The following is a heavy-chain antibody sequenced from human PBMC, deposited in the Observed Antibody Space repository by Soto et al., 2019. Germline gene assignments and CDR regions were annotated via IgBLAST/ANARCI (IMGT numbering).Heavy chain of an antibody. Sequence: ASVKVSCKASGYTFTSYDINWVRQATGQGLEWMGWMNPNSGNTGYAQKFQGRVTMTRNTSISTAYMELSSLRSEGTAVYYCARGEDLYYYYGMDVWGQGTTVTVSS. V-gene: IGHV1-8*01. CDR2: MNPNSGNT. CDR3: ARGEDLYYYYGMDV. J-gene: IGHJ6*02. CDR1: GYTFTSYD.